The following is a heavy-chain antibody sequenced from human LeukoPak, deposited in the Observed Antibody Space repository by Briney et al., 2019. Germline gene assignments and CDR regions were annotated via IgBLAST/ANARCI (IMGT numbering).Heavy chain of an antibody. Sequence: ASVKVSCKASGYTFTSYGISWVRQAPGQGLEWMEWISAYNGNTNYAQKLQGRVTMTTDTSTSTAYMELRSLRSDDTAVYYCAREAPRIVVVVAATQYYGMDVWGQGTTVTVSS. CDR3: AREAPRIVVVVAATQYYGMDV. CDR2: ISAYNGNT. J-gene: IGHJ6*02. CDR1: GYTFTSYG. V-gene: IGHV1-18*01. D-gene: IGHD2-15*01.